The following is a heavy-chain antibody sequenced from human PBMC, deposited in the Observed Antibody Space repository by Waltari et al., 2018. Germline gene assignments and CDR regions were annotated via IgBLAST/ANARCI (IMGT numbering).Heavy chain of an antibody. J-gene: IGHJ4*02. CDR1: GYTFANFH. V-gene: IGHV1-46*01. CDR3: ARVAPGPYHFDS. D-gene: IGHD2-2*02. CDR2: INPSGGSA. Sequence: QVQLVQSGAEVKKPGASVNISCKASGYTFANFHIHWVRQAPGHGLEWMGKINPSGGSAGYPQKFQGRITMTREMSTGTVYMELSSLTYEDTAVYFCARVAPGPYHFDSWGQGTLVTVSS.